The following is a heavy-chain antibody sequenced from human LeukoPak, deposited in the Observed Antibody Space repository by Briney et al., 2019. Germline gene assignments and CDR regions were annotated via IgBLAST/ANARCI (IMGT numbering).Heavy chain of an antibody. CDR2: IYSGGST. Sequence: GGSLRLPCAASGFTVSSNYMSWVRQAPGKGLEWVSVIYSGGSTYYADSVKGRFTISRDNSKNTLYLQMNSLRAEDTAVYYCARATYGDYDEYYFDYWGQGTLVTVSS. V-gene: IGHV3-53*01. J-gene: IGHJ4*02. CDR1: GFTVSSNY. D-gene: IGHD4-17*01. CDR3: ARATYGDYDEYYFDY.